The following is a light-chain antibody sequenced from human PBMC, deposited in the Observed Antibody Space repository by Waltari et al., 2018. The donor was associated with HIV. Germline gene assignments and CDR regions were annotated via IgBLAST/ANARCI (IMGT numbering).Light chain of an antibody. J-gene: IGKJ1*01. CDR2: WAS. V-gene: IGKV4-1*01. Sequence: DILLTHSPDPLAVFLGGRAPLYSKSTQSVFSSLNTGNYLAWYQQKPGQPPKLLIYWASTRESGVPDRFSGSGSGTDFTLTISSLQAEDVAVYYCQQYYSPPGWTFGQGTKVEIK. CDR1: QSVFSSLNTGNY. CDR3: QQYYSPPGWT.